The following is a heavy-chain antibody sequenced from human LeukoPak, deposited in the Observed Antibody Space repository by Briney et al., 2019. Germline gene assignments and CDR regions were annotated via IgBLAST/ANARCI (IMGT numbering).Heavy chain of an antibody. CDR1: GFTFSNSG. J-gene: IGHJ4*02. CDR2: ISVYNDNT. D-gene: IGHD6-19*01. CDR3: AHYSSGWYSLNY. Sequence: ASVMVSCKASGFTFSNSGFSWVRQAPGQGLEWMAWISVYNDNTNYAQKFQGRVTVTTDTSTSTAYMELKSLRSDDTAVYYCAHYSSGWYSLNYWGQGTLVTVSS. V-gene: IGHV1-18*01.